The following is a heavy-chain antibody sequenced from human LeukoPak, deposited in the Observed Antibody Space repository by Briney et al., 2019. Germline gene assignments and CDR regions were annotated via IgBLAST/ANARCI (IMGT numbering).Heavy chain of an antibody. CDR3: AREAAGTYYYYYYYMDV. Sequence: GASVKVSCKAPGYTFTGYYMHWVRQAPGQGLEWMGWINTNTGNPTYAQGFTGRFVFSLDTSVSTAYLQISSLKAEDTAVYYCAREAAGTYYYYYYYMDVWGKGTTVTVSS. J-gene: IGHJ6*03. V-gene: IGHV7-4-1*02. D-gene: IGHD6-13*01. CDR2: INTNTGNP. CDR1: GYTFTGYY.